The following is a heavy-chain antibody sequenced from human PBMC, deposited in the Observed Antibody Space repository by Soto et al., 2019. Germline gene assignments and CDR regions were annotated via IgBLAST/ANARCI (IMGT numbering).Heavy chain of an antibody. CDR2: INPNGGGT. J-gene: IGHJ3*02. D-gene: IGHD4-17*01. Sequence: ASVKVSCKASGYTFTGYYMHWVRQAPGQGLEWIGWINPNGGGTNYAQKCQGRVTMTRDTSISTAYMELSRLRSDDTAAYYCAREPTTRDAAFDIWGQGTMFTVSS. CDR3: AREPTTRDAAFDI. CDR1: GYTFTGYY. V-gene: IGHV1-2*02.